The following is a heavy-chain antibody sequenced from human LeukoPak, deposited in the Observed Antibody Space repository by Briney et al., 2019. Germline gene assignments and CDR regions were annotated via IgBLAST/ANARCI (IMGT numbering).Heavy chain of an antibody. CDR2: IIPIFGTA. V-gene: IGHV1-69*01. CDR1: GGTGSSYA. CDR3: ADRCSGYDGGDFDI. J-gene: IGHJ3*02. D-gene: IGHD5-12*01. Sequence: SVKVSFTASGGTGSSYAISWVRQAPGQGLEWMGGIIPIFGTANYAQKFQSRVTITADESTSTAYMELSSLRSEDTAVYYCADRCSGYDGGDFDIWGQGTMVTVSS.